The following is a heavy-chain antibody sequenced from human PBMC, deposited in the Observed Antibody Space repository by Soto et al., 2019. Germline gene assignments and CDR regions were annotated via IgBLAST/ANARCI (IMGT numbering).Heavy chain of an antibody. CDR2: INPDGGTT. Sequence: QVQLVQSGAEVRKPGASVKVSCKASGYSFTDYFVHWVRQAPGQGPEWMGIINPDGGTTGYAQKFQGRVTLTSDASTNTLYMELRGLTSDDTAVYYCASLIGVAVLRDYWGQGTRVTVSS. CDR1: GYSFTDYF. J-gene: IGHJ4*02. D-gene: IGHD2-21*01. V-gene: IGHV1-46*01. CDR3: ASLIGVAVLRDY.